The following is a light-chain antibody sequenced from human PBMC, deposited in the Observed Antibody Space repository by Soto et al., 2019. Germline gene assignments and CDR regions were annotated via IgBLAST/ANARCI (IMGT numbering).Light chain of an antibody. V-gene: IGKV3-20*01. CDR1: QSVTSTS. J-gene: IGKJ2*01. CDR2: GAA. Sequence: EIVLSQSPGTLSLSPGERATLSCRASQSVTSTSLSWYQQKTGQAPRLLIYGAANRATGIPDRFSGRGSGTDFTLTISRLEPEDFAVYYCQLYGSPPMYTFGQGTTLELK. CDR3: QLYGSPPMYT.